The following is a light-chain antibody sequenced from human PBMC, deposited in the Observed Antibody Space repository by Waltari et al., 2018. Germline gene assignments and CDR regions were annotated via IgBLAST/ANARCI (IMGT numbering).Light chain of an antibody. J-gene: IGKJ1*01. CDR2: GAS. CDR3: QQYDKWPPWT. CDR1: QSGSSN. Sequence: EIVMTQSPATLSVSPGERATLSCRASQSGSSNLAWYQQKPVQAPRLLIYGASTRATGIPARFSGSGSGTQFTLTISSMQSEDFAVYYCQQYDKWPPWTFGQGTKVEIK. V-gene: IGKV3-15*01.